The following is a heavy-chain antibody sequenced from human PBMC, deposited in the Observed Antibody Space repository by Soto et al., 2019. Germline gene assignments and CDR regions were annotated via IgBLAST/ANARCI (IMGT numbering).Heavy chain of an antibody. D-gene: IGHD3-3*01. CDR1: GFTFSNYA. V-gene: IGHV3-30-3*01. Sequence: QVQLVESGGGVVQPGRSLRLSCAPSGFTFSNYAMHWVRQAPGKGLEWVAVISYDGSNKYYADSVKGRFTISRDNSKKTLYMQMIRLIAEDRAVYYCAREKIDLRFLEWSYYFDYWGQGTLVTVSS. CDR3: AREKIDLRFLEWSYYFDY. CDR2: ISYDGSNK. J-gene: IGHJ4*02.